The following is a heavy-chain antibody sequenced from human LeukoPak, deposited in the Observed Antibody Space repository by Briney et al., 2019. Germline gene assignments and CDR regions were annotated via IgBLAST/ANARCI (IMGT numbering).Heavy chain of an antibody. CDR2: TWYDGSNK. D-gene: IGHD1-1*01. V-gene: IGHV3-33*01. CDR1: GFTFKSYG. CDR3: ARGTSGGANTLDP. J-gene: IGHJ5*02. Sequence: GGSLRLSCVASGFTFKSYGMHSVRQAPGKGLEWLAMTWYDGSNKHYADSVKGRFTISRDNSKNTVSLQMNSLRVEDTAVYYCARGTSGGANTLDPWGQGTLATVSS.